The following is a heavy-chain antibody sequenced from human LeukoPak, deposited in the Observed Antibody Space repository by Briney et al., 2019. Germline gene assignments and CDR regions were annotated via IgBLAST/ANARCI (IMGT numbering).Heavy chain of an antibody. CDR1: GFTFSSYA. CDR3: ARDKVGTKRGTFDI. J-gene: IGHJ3*02. Sequence: PGGSLRLSCAASGFTFSSYAMSWVRPAPGKRLEWVSAIFSGSAGSTYYADPVKGRFTISRDNSKNTLYLQMNTLRAEDTAVYYCARDKVGTKRGTFDIWGQGTMVTVSS. CDR2: IFSGSAGST. D-gene: IGHD1-14*01. V-gene: IGHV3-23*01.